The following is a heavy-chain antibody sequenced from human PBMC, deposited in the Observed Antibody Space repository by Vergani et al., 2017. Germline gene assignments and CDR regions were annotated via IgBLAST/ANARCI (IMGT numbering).Heavy chain of an antibody. CDR2: IGSSGSTI. CDR1: GFTFSSYE. V-gene: IGHV3-48*03. CDR3: AREWGTVTDGFDI. D-gene: IGHD4-17*01. J-gene: IGHJ3*02. Sequence: EAHLGESGGGLVQPGGSLILSCAASGFTFSSYEMNWVRQAPGKGLEWVSYIGSSGSTIYYADSVKGRFTISRDNAKNSLFLHMNSLRAEDTAVYYCAREWGTVTDGFDIWGQGTMVTVSS.